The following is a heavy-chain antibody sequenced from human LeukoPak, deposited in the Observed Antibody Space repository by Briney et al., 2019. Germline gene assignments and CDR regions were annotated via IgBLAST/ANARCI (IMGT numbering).Heavy chain of an antibody. J-gene: IGHJ3*02. D-gene: IGHD3-10*01. V-gene: IGHV3-23*01. CDR2: ISGSGDYT. Sequence: QPGGSLRLSCAASGFTFSNYAMSWVRQAPGKGLEWVSGISGSGDYTYYADSLKGRFTISRDNSKNTLYLQMSSLRAEDTALYYCATDLTYYYGLGSSTNAFDIWGQGTMVTDSS. CDR3: ATDLTYYYGLGSSTNAFDI. CDR1: GFTFSNYA.